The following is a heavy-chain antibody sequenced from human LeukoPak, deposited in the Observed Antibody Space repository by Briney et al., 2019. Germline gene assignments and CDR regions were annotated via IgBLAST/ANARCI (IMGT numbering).Heavy chain of an antibody. D-gene: IGHD3-22*01. CDR1: GYNFTNYW. J-gene: IGHJ5*02. CDR2: IFPSDSDT. CDR3: ARDYFDSSGYYPGSKWFDP. V-gene: IGHV5-51*01. Sequence: GESLKISCKASGYNFTNYWIGWVRQMPGQGLEWMGIIFPSDSDTRYSPSFEGQVTISADKSISTAYLQWRSLKASDTAMYYCARDYFDSSGYYPGSKWFDPWGQGTLVTVSS.